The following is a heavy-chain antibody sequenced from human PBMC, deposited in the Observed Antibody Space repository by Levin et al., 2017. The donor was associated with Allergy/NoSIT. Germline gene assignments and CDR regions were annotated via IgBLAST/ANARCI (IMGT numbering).Heavy chain of an antibody. Sequence: ASETLSLTCAVYGGSFSGYYWSWIRQPPGKGLEWIGEINHSGSTNYNPSLKSRVTISVDTSKNQFSLKLSSVTAADTAVYYCASDEGYYGMDVWGQGTTVTVSS. J-gene: IGHJ6*02. CDR2: INHSGST. V-gene: IGHV4-34*01. CDR3: ASDEGYYGMDV. CDR1: GGSFSGYY.